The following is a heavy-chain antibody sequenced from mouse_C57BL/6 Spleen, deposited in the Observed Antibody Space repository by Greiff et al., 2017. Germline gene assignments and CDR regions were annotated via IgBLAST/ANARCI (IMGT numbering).Heavy chain of an antibody. Sequence: QVQLQQPGAELVMPGASVKLSCKASGYTFTSYWMHWVKQRPGQGLEWIGGIDPSDSYTNYNQKFKGKSTLTVDKSSSTAYMQLSSLTSEDSAVYYWARFYDDYDRDAMDYWGQGTSVTVSS. V-gene: IGHV1-69*01. D-gene: IGHD2-3*01. CDR1: GYTFTSYW. CDR2: IDPSDSYT. CDR3: ARFYDDYDRDAMDY. J-gene: IGHJ4*01.